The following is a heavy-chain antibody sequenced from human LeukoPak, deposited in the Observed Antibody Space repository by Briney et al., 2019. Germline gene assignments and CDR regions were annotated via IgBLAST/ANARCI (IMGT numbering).Heavy chain of an antibody. CDR1: GYSFSSYG. CDR2: IIPILGIT. Sequence: ASVKVSCKASGYSFSSYGITWVRQAPGQGLEWMGRIIPILGITNYAQEFQGRVTITADKSTSTAYMDLSSLRSEDTAVYYCARSPIAAAGTEYFQHWGQGTLVTVSS. J-gene: IGHJ1*01. V-gene: IGHV1-69*04. D-gene: IGHD6-13*01. CDR3: ARSPIAAAGTEYFQH.